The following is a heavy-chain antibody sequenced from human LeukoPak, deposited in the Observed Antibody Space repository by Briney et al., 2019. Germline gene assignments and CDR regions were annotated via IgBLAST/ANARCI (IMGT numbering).Heavy chain of an antibody. V-gene: IGHV3-48*03. CDR2: ISGTGNTI. D-gene: IGHD3-3*02. CDR3: AKALRHFGETFDY. Sequence: GGSLRLSCAASGFTVSSNYMNWVRQAPGKGLEWVSYISGTGNTIYYADSVKGRFTVSRDNAKNSLYLQMNSLRAEDTAIYYCAKALRHFGETFDYWGQGTVVTVSS. CDR1: GFTVSSNY. J-gene: IGHJ4*01.